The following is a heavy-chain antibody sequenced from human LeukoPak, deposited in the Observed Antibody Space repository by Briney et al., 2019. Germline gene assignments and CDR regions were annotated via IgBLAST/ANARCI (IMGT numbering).Heavy chain of an antibody. V-gene: IGHV4-59*01. D-gene: IGHD2-2*01. Sequence: SETLSLTCTVSGGSISDYYWSWIRQPAGKGLEWIGYIYYSGSTTYNPSLKSRVAMSVDTSKNQFSLKLNSVTAADTAVYYCARGDFCSSTSCYLRPMDVWGKGTTVTVSS. J-gene: IGHJ6*03. CDR1: GGSISDYY. CDR3: ARGDFCSSTSCYLRPMDV. CDR2: IYYSGST.